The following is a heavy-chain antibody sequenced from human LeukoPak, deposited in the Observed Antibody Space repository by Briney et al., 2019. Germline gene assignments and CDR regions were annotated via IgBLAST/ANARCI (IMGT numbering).Heavy chain of an antibody. CDR3: ARAPITSPFYFDY. V-gene: IGHV3-20*04. J-gene: IGHJ4*02. D-gene: IGHD2-2*01. CDR2: INWSGGST. Sequence: GGSLRLSCTASGFAFDEHGMSWVRQVPGKGLEWVSGINWSGGSTGYADPLRGRFTISRDNAMNSLYLQMDSLRAEDTALYYCARAPITSPFYFDYWGQGTLVTVSS. CDR1: GFAFDEHG.